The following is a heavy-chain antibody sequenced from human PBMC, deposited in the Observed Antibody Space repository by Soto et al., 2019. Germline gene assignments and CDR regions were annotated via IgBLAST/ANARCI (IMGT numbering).Heavy chain of an antibody. V-gene: IGHV3-30*18. CDR1: GFTFSSYG. Sequence: GGSLRLSCAASGFTFSSYGIHWVRPAPGKGLEWVAVISYDGSNKYYADSVKGRFTISRDNSKNTLYLQMNSLRAEDTAVYYCAKVSRSGGSYAHFDYWGQGTLVTVSS. CDR2: ISYDGSNK. CDR3: AKVSRSGGSYAHFDY. J-gene: IGHJ4*02. D-gene: IGHD1-26*01.